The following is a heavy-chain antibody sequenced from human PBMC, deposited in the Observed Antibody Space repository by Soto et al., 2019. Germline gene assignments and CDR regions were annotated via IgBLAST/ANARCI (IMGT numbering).Heavy chain of an antibody. V-gene: IGHV3-23*01. J-gene: IGHJ6*02. CDR3: AKGHDTYNVHG. D-gene: IGHD1-1*01. Sequence: APGKGLEWVSGISGSGGTTYYADSVKGRFTISRDNSKNTLNLQMNSLRAEDMAVYYCAKGHDTYNVHGWGQWTTLTISS. CDR2: ISGSGGTT.